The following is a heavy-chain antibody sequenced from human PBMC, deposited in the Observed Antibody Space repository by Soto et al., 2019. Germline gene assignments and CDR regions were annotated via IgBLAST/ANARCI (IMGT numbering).Heavy chain of an antibody. Sequence: GSLRLSCAASGFTFSSYAMSWVRQAPGKGLEWVSAISGSGGSTYYADSVKGRFTISRDNSKNTLYLQMNSLRAEDTAVYYCAKYYRYAYYFDYWGQGTLVTVSS. V-gene: IGHV3-23*01. CDR2: ISGSGGST. D-gene: IGHD3-10*01. J-gene: IGHJ4*02. CDR3: AKYYRYAYYFDY. CDR1: GFTFSSYA.